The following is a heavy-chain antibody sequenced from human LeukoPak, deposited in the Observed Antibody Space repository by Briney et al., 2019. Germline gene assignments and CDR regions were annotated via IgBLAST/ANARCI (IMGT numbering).Heavy chain of an antibody. CDR1: GYSFTGYY. D-gene: IGHD5-24*01. CDR2: VNPNSGGT. Sequence: ASVKVSCKASGYSFTGYYIYWVRQAPGLGLEWMGRVNPNSGGTNYAQKFQDRVTMTRDTPISTVYMELSRLRFDDTAVYYCARSLRADDDYWGQGTLVTVSS. J-gene: IGHJ4*02. CDR3: ARSLRADDDY. V-gene: IGHV1-2*06.